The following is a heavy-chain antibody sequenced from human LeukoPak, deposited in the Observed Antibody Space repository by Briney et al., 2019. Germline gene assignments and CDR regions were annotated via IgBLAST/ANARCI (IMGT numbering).Heavy chain of an antibody. Sequence: GRSLRLSSAASGFPFSSYAMHWVRQAPGKGLEWVAVISYDGSNKYYADSVKGRFTISRDNSKNTLYLQMNSLRAEDTAVYYCASTRYCSSTSCYYYYYGMDVWGQGTTVTVSS. D-gene: IGHD2-2*01. CDR2: ISYDGSNK. CDR3: ASTRYCSSTSCYYYYYGMDV. J-gene: IGHJ6*02. CDR1: GFPFSSYA. V-gene: IGHV3-30-3*01.